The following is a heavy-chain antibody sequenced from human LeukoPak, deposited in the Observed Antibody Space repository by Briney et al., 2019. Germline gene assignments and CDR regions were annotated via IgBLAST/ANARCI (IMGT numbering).Heavy chain of an antibody. D-gene: IGHD3-3*01. J-gene: IGHJ4*02. CDR2: IYSTGST. Sequence: PSETLSLTCTVSGGSISNYYWSWIRQPPGKGLEWIGHIYSTGSTTYSPSLKSRVIMSVDTSKNQFSLTLSSVTAADTALYYCARHGPLYDIWSAQFYFDYWGQGTLVAVSS. CDR3: ARHGPLYDIWSAQFYFDY. CDR1: GGSISNYY. V-gene: IGHV4-59*08.